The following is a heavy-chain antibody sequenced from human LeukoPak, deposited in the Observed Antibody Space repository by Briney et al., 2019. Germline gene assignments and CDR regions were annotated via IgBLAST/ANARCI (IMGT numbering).Heavy chain of an antibody. J-gene: IGHJ4*02. CDR2: ISGSGGST. Sequence: PGGSLRLSCAASGFTFSSYAMSWVRQAPGKGLEWVSAISGSGGSTYYADSVKGRFTISRDNSKNTLYLQMNSLGAEDTAVYYCAKEWSSSWLPLPEDWGQGTLVTVSS. CDR1: GFTFSSYA. D-gene: IGHD6-13*01. V-gene: IGHV3-23*01. CDR3: AKEWSSSWLPLPED.